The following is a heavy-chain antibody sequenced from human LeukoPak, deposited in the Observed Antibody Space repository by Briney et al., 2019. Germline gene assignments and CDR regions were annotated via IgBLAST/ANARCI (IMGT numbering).Heavy chain of an antibody. CDR3: ARDGQSVARWSFDY. CDR2: ISYDGSNK. D-gene: IGHD6-6*01. CDR1: GFTFSSYA. J-gene: IGHJ4*02. Sequence: GGSLRLSCAASGFTFSSYAMHWVRQAPGKGLEWVAVISYDGSNKYYADSVKGRFTISRDNSKNTLYLQMNSLRAEDTAVYYCARDGQSVARWSFDYWGQGTLVPVSS. V-gene: IGHV3-30-3*01.